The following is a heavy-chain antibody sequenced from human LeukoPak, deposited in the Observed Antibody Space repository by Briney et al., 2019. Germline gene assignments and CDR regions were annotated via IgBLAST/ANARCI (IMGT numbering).Heavy chain of an antibody. Sequence: ASVKVSCKASGGTFSSYAISWVRQAPGQGLEWMGGIIPIFGTANYAQKFQGRVTITTDESTSTAYMELSSLRSEDTAVYYCARAGGSGSYFYYYMDVWGKGTTVTVSS. CDR3: ARAGGSGSYFYYYMDV. CDR2: IIPIFGTA. CDR1: GGTFSSYA. D-gene: IGHD3-10*01. V-gene: IGHV1-69*05. J-gene: IGHJ6*03.